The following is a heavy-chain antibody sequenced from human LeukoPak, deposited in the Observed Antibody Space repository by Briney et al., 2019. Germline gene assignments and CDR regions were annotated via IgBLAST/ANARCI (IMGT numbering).Heavy chain of an antibody. CDR3: ARLSAGYSSGWPTD. V-gene: IGHV4-59*08. Sequence: SETLSLTCTVSGGSISSYYWSWIRQPPGKGLEWIGYIYYSGSTNYNPSLKSRVTISVDTSKNQFSLKLSSVTAADTAVYYCARLSAGYSSGWPTDWGQGTLVTVSS. CDR2: IYYSGST. CDR1: GGSISSYY. D-gene: IGHD6-19*01. J-gene: IGHJ4*02.